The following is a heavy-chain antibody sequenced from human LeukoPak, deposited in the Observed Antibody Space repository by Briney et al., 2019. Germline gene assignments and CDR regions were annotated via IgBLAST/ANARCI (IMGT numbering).Heavy chain of an antibody. CDR3: ARDRVVRGVDP. Sequence: SETLSLTCTVSGGSISGYYCSWIRQPPGKGLEWIGYIYYSGNTNYSPSLKSRVTISVDTSKNQFSLKLSSVTAADTAVYYCARDRVVRGVDPWGQGTLVTVSS. J-gene: IGHJ5*02. V-gene: IGHV4-59*12. CDR2: IYYSGNT. D-gene: IGHD3-3*01. CDR1: GGSISGYY.